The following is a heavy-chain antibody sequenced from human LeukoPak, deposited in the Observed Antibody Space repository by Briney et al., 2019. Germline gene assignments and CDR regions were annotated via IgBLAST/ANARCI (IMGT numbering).Heavy chain of an antibody. J-gene: IGHJ5*02. CDR2: IYYSGST. Sequence: SETLSLTCTASGGSISSSSYYWGWIRQPPGKGLEWIGSIYYSGSTYYNPSLKSRVTISVDTSKNQFSLKLSSVTAADTAVYYCARHPGSLGYCSSTSCSNWFDPWGQGTLVTVSS. V-gene: IGHV4-39*01. D-gene: IGHD2-2*01. CDR1: GGSISSSSYY. CDR3: ARHPGSLGYCSSTSCSNWFDP.